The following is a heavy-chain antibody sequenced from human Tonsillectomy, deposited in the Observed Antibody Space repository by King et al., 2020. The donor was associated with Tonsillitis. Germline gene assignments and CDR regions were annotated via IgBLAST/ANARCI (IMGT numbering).Heavy chain of an antibody. D-gene: IGHD6-25*01. CDR2: ISRSSSYT. CDR3: ARVNFGSSGLDAFDI. J-gene: IGHJ3*02. Sequence: VQLVESGGGLVKPGGSLRLSCAASGFTFSDFYMSWVRQAPGKGLEWISYISRSSSYTNYADSVRGRFSISRDNAKNSLYLQMNSLRADDTAVYYCARVNFGSSGLDAFDIWGQGTMVTVSS. CDR1: GFTFSDFY. V-gene: IGHV3-11*05.